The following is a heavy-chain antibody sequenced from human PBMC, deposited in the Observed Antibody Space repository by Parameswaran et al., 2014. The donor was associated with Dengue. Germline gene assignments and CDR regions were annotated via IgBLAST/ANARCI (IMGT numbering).Heavy chain of an antibody. CDR3: ASYLEPHY. J-gene: IGHJ4*02. CDR2: INSDGSST. V-gene: IGHV3-74*01. Sequence: WIRQPPGKGLVWVSRINSDGSSTGYADSVKGRFTISRDNAKNTLYLQMNSLRAEDTAVYYCASYLEPHYWGQGTLVTSPQ. D-gene: IGHD1-1*01.